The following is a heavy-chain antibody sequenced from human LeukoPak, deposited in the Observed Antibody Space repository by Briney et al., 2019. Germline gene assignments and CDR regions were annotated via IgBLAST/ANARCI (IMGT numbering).Heavy chain of an antibody. V-gene: IGHV4-31*03. CDR2: IYYSGST. CDR1: GGSISSGGYY. Sequence: SETLSRTCTVSGGSISSGGYYWSWIRQHPGKGLEWIGYIYYSGSTYYNPSLKSRVTISVDTSKNQFSLKLSSVTAADTAVYYCARVGRDYYDSSGYGYWGQGTLVTVSS. CDR3: ARVGRDYYDSSGYGY. D-gene: IGHD3-22*01. J-gene: IGHJ4*02.